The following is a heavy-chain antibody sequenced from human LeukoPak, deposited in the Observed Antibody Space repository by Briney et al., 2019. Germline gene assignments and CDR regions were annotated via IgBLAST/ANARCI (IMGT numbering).Heavy chain of an antibody. Sequence: WASVKVSCKASGYTFTSYGISWVRQAPGQGLEWMGWISAYNGNTNYAQKLQGRVTMTTDTSTSTAYMELRSLRSDDTAVYYCARDPMGYYCYYMDVWGKGTTVTVSS. J-gene: IGHJ6*03. CDR3: ARDPMGYYCYYMDV. CDR2: ISAYNGNT. V-gene: IGHV1-18*01. CDR1: GYTFTSYG. D-gene: IGHD5-24*01.